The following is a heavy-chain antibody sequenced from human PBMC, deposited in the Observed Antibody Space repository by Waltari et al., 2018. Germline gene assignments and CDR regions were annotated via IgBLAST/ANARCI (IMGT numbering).Heavy chain of an antibody. CDR1: GFPFISSW. D-gene: IGHD6-13*01. CDR2: IKTDGSET. Sequence: EVQVLESGGGLVQPEASLGPSCAAPGFPFISSWMTWVRQAPGKGLEWVANIKTDGSETYYVDSVKGRFTIARDNTKNSLYLQMSSLRAEDTAVYYCAIGGVETSWYWRYWGQGTLVTVSS. J-gene: IGHJ4*02. V-gene: IGHV3-7*01. CDR3: AIGGVETSWYWRY.